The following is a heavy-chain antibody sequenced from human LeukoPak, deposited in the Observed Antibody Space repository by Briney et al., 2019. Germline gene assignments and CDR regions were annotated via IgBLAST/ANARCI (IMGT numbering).Heavy chain of an antibody. V-gene: IGHV3-11*05. CDR2: ISGTSSYP. J-gene: IGHJ4*02. CDR1: GFSFSDYY. CDR3: ARALYCSGGSCPLDF. Sequence: PGGSLRLSCAASGFSFSDYYMSWVRQAPGKGLEYISYISGTSSYPNYEASVKGRFTISRDNAKNSLSLQMNSLRGEDTAVYYCARALYCSGGSCPLDFWGQGTRVTVSS. D-gene: IGHD2-15*01.